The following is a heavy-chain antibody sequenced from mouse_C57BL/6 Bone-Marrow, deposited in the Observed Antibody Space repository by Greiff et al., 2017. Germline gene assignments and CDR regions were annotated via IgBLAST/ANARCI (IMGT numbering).Heavy chain of an antibody. J-gene: IGHJ1*03. CDR1: GYTFTSYG. V-gene: IGHV1-81*01. CDR3: AREAVLLRLYWYCDV. Sequence: VQLQQSGAELARPGASVKLSCKASGYTFTSYGISWVKQRTGQGLEWIGEIYPRSGNTYYNDKFKGKATLTAAKSSSTADRELRSLTSEDSAVYCCAREAVLLRLYWYCDVWGTGTTVTVSS. CDR2: IYPRSGNT. D-gene: IGHD1-1*01.